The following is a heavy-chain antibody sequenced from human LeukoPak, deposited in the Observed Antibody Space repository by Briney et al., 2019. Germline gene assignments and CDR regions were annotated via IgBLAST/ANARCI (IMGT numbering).Heavy chain of an antibody. Sequence: GSLRLSCAASGFTFSSYAMSWVRQAPGKGLEWVSAISGSGGSTYYADSVKGRFTISRDNSKNTLYLQMNSLRAEDTAVYYCAKAKDYVWGSYRYTDQYYFDYWGQGTLVTVSS. J-gene: IGHJ4*02. CDR3: AKAKDYVWGSYRYTDQYYFDY. CDR1: GFTFSSYA. D-gene: IGHD3-16*02. CDR2: ISGSGGST. V-gene: IGHV3-23*01.